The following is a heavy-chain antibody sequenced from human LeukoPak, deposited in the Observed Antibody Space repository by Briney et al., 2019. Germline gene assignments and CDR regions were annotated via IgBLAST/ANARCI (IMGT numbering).Heavy chain of an antibody. CDR1: GFTFSSYA. D-gene: IGHD3-3*01. CDR3: ARDMYYDFWSGYPAPTHFDY. J-gene: IGHJ4*02. CDR2: ISYDGSNK. V-gene: IGHV3-30-3*01. Sequence: GGSLRLSCAASGFTFSSYAMHWVRQAPGKGLEWVAVISYDGSNKYYADSMKGRFTISRDNSKNTLYLQMNSLRAEDTAVYYCARDMYYDFWSGYPAPTHFDYWGQGTLVTVSS.